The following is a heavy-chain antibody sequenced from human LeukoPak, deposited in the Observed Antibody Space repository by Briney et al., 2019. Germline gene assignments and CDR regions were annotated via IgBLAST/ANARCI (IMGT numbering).Heavy chain of an antibody. Sequence: GGSLRLSCAASGFTLSNDWVHWVRQVPGNGLGWLSHMKNDGITTYADSVKGRFTISRDNAKNTLFLQMNSLRREDTALYFCAEIAAVGTWGQGNLVTVSS. CDR2: MKNDGIT. CDR3: AEIAAVGT. V-gene: IGHV3-74*01. D-gene: IGHD6-13*01. J-gene: IGHJ4*02. CDR1: GFTLSNDW.